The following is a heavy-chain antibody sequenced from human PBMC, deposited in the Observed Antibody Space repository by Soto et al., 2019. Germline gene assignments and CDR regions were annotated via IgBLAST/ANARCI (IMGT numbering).Heavy chain of an antibody. CDR1: GFTFSSYS. J-gene: IGHJ4*02. D-gene: IGHD3-10*01. V-gene: IGHV3-21*01. CDR2: ISSSSSYI. Sequence: PGGSLRLSCAASGFTFSSYSMNWVRQAPGKGLEWVSSISSSSSYIYYADSVKGRFTISRDNAKNSLYLQMNSLRAEDTAVYYCARDLADLITMVRESTPYYFDYWGQGTLVTVSS. CDR3: ARDLADLITMVRESTPYYFDY.